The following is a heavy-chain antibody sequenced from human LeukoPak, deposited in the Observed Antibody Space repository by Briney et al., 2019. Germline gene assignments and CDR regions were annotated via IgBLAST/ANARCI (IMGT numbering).Heavy chain of an antibody. CDR1: GGAISYYY. CDR2: IYYSGTT. D-gene: IGHD6-6*01. CDR3: ARDTGYSGSSSWFDP. Sequence: SETLPLTCTVSGGAISYYYWSWIRQSPGKGLEWIGYIYYSGTTNYNPSLKSRVTISVDTSKNQFSLKLSSVTAADTAVYYCARDTGYSGSSSWFDPWGQGTLVTVSS. J-gene: IGHJ5*02. V-gene: IGHV4-59*01.